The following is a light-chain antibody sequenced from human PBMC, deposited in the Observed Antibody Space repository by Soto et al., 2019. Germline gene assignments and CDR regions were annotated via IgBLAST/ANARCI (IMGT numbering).Light chain of an antibody. V-gene: IGLV2-23*01. J-gene: IGLJ3*02. CDR1: SGDVGNYDL. CDR3: CSYAGNGAWV. Sequence: QSALTQPASVSGSPGQSITISCSGSSGDVGNYDLVSWYQQIPGKAPQLMIFEASRRPSRVSDRFSGSKSGNTASLTISGLQAEDEGDFYCCSYAGNGAWVFGGGTKLTVL. CDR2: EAS.